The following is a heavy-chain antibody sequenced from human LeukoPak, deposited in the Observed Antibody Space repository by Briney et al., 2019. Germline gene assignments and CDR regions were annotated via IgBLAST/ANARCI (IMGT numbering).Heavy chain of an antibody. CDR3: ARGRYSSGWVYYYYGMDV. J-gene: IGHJ6*02. Sequence: SETLSLTCAVYGGSFSGYYWSWIRQPPGKGLEWIGEINHSGSTNYNPSLKSRVTISVDTSKNQFSLKLSSVTAADTAVYYCARGRYSSGWVYYYYGMDVWGQGTTVTVSS. V-gene: IGHV4-34*01. D-gene: IGHD6-19*01. CDR1: GGSFSGYY. CDR2: INHSGST.